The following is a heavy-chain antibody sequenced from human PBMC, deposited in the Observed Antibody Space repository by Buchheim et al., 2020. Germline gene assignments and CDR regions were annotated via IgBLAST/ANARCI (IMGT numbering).Heavy chain of an antibody. J-gene: IGHJ1*01. V-gene: IGHV3-11*01. CDR2: ISSGATTI. Sequence: QVQLVESGGGLVEPGGSLRLSCAASGFTFSDSYMTWIRQAPGKGLEWISHISSGATTIYYADSVKGRFTVSRANAKSSLYLQMKSLRADDTAVYYCATYSYGSGSRYWGQGTL. CDR1: GFTFSDSY. CDR3: ATYSYGSGSRY. D-gene: IGHD3-10*01.